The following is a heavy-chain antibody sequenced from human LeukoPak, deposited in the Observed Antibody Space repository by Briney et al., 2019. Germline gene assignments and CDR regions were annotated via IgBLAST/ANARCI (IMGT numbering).Heavy chain of an antibody. J-gene: IGHJ4*02. D-gene: IGHD6-19*01. Sequence: GGSLRLSCAASGFTFSSYAMHWVRQAPGKGLEWVAVISYDGSNKYYADSVKGRFTISRDNSKNTLYLQMNSLRAEDTAVYYCAKGPGIAVAGQGVDYWGQGTLVTVSS. V-gene: IGHV3-30-3*01. CDR3: AKGPGIAVAGQGVDY. CDR1: GFTFSSYA. CDR2: ISYDGSNK.